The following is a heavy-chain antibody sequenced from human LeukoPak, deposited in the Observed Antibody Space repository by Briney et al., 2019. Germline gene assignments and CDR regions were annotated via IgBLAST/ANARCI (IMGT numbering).Heavy chain of an antibody. CDR3: ARVNYYDSSGYLGAFDI. J-gene: IGHJ3*02. V-gene: IGHV3-20*01. CDR1: GFTFDDYG. Sequence: PGGSLRLSCAASGFTFDDYGMSWVRQAPGKGLEWISGINWNGGSTGYADSVKGRFTISRDNAKNSLYLQMSSLRAEDTALYHCARVNYYDSSGYLGAFDIWGQGTMVTVSS. CDR2: INWNGGST. D-gene: IGHD3-22*01.